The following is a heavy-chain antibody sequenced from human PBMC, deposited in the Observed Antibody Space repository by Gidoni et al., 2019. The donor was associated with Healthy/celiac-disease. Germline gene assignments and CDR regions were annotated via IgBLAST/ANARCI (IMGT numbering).Heavy chain of an antibody. CDR2: IYYSGGT. V-gene: IGHV4-39*01. Sequence: QLQLQESGPGLVKPSETLSLTCTVSGGSISSSSYYWGWIRQPPGKGLEWIGSIYYSGGTYYNPSLKSRVTRSVDTSKNQFSLKLSSVTAADTAVYYCARRSGSSSNYFDYWGQGTLVTVSS. CDR3: ARRSGSSSNYFDY. CDR1: GGSISSSSYY. D-gene: IGHD1-26*01. J-gene: IGHJ4*02.